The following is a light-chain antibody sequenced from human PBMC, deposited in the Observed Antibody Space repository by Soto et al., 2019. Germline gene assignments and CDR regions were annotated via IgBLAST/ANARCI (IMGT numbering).Light chain of an antibody. CDR2: GNN. V-gene: IGLV1-40*01. CDR1: SSNIGAGYD. Sequence: QSVLTQPPSVSGAPGQRVTISCTGSSSNIGAGYDVHWYQQLPGTATQLLICGNNNRPPGVPDRFPVSRSSTSASLAITGLQAEDEAEHDYQSSDNSLSSAHVFGTGTKLTVL. CDR3: QSSDNSLSSAHV. J-gene: IGLJ1*01.